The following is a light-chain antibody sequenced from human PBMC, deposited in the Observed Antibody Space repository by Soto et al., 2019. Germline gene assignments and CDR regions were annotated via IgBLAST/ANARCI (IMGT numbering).Light chain of an antibody. V-gene: IGLV2-14*03. Sequence: QSVLTQPASVSGSPGQSITISCTGTSSDVGGYNYVSWYQHHPGKAPKLMIFDVSNRPSGVSNRFSGSKSGNTASLTISGLQAEDEADYYCSSYTSTNPLGVFGGGTKVTVL. J-gene: IGLJ3*02. CDR2: DVS. CDR3: SSYTSTNPLGV. CDR1: SSDVGGYNY.